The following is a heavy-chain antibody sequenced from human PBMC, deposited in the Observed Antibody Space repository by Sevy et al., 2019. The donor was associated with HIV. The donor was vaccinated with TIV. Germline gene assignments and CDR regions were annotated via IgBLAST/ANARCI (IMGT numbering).Heavy chain of an antibody. CDR3: ARSYSSSWYILYYFEY. D-gene: IGHD6-13*01. Sequence: EGSLRLSCAASGFSFSSYSVSWVRQAPGKGLEWVASIGSSNSYIYYADSVKGRFTISRDNAKNSLFLHMNTLRAEDTAVYYCARSYSSSWYILYYFEYWGQGTPVTVSS. J-gene: IGHJ4*02. CDR2: IGSSNSYI. V-gene: IGHV3-21*01. CDR1: GFSFSSYS.